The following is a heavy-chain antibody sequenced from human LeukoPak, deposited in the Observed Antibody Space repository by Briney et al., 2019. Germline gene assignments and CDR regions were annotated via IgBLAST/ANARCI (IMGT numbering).Heavy chain of an antibody. V-gene: IGHV4-59*08. CDR2: IYYSGST. J-gene: IGHJ4*02. Sequence: SETLSLTCTVSGGSISSYYLSWHRQPPGKGLEWIGYIYYSGSTNYNPSLKSRVTISVDTSKDQFSLKLSSVTAADTAVYYCARQDTRGYYDDYWAREPWSPSPQ. CDR3: ARQDTRGYYDDY. CDR1: GGSISSYY. D-gene: IGHD3-22*01.